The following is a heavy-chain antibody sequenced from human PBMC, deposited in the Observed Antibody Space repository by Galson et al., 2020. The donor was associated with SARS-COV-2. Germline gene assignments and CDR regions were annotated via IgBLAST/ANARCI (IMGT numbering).Heavy chain of an antibody. D-gene: IGHD3-3*01. J-gene: IGHJ4*02. CDR3: AGQRRITMFGMIINYHGFGN. CDR1: GGSFSGYY. V-gene: IGHV4-34*01. CDR2: INHSGST. Sequence: SQTLSLTCAVYGGSFSGYYWSWIRQPPGKGLEWIGEINHSGSTNYNPSLKSRVTISVDTSKNQFSLKLSSVTAADTAVYYCAGQRRITMFGMIINYHGFGNWGQGTLVSVSS.